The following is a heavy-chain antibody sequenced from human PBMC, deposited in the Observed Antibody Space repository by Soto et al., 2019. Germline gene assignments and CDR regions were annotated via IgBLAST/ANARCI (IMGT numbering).Heavy chain of an antibody. CDR2: INAGNGNK. CDR1: GYAFTGNY. CDR3: ASNHIGTTPPGMDV. V-gene: IGHV1-3*01. Sequence: ASVKVSWKAPGYAFTGNYMQWVRQAPGQRLEWMGWINAGNGNKKYSQKFQGRVTITRDTSASTAYMELSSLRSEDTVLYYCASNHIGTTPPGMDVWGQGTTVTVSS. D-gene: IGHD1-7*01. J-gene: IGHJ6*02.